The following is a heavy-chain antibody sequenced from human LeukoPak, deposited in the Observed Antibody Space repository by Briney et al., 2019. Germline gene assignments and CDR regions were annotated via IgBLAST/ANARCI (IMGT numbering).Heavy chain of an antibody. CDR3: ARRGYSSGWNRFDY. D-gene: IGHD6-25*01. CDR2: ISYDGSDK. Sequence: GGSLRLSCAASGFTFSSYAMYWVRQAPGKGLEWVAVISYDGSDKFYADSVEGRFTISRDSSKNTLYLQMNSLRPEDTAVYYCARRGYSSGWNRFDYWGQGTLVTVSS. V-gene: IGHV3-30*04. J-gene: IGHJ4*02. CDR1: GFTFSSYA.